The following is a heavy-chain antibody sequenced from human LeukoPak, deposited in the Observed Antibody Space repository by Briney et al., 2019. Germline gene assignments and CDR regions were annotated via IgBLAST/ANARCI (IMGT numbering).Heavy chain of an antibody. CDR2: IYSGGST. CDR3: AKIAVAGTFPEI. Sequence: PGRSLRLSCAASGFTVSSNYMSWVRQAPGKGLEWVSIIYSGGSTYYADFVKGRFTISRDNSKNTLYLQMNSLRAEDTAVYYCAKIAVAGTFPEIWGQGTLVTVSS. J-gene: IGHJ4*02. V-gene: IGHV3-53*01. D-gene: IGHD6-19*01. CDR1: GFTVSSNY.